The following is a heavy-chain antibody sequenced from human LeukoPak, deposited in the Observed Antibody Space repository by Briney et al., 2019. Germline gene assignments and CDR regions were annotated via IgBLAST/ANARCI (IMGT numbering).Heavy chain of an antibody. CDR2: INAGNGNT. CDR3: ATDPDYDILTGPDAFDI. CDR1: GYTLTSYA. Sequence: RASVKVSCKASGYTLTSYAMHWVRQAPGQRLEWMGWINAGNGNTKYSQKFQGRVTMTEDTSTDTAYMELSSLRSEDTAVYYCATDPDYDILTGPDAFDIWGQGTMVTVSS. V-gene: IGHV1-3*01. J-gene: IGHJ3*02. D-gene: IGHD3-9*01.